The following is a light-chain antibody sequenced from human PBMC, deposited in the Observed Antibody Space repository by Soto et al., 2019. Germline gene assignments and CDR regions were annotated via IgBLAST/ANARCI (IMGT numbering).Light chain of an antibody. J-gene: IGKJ3*01. CDR3: QQRSKWPVT. Sequence: EIVLTQSPDTLSLSPGERAIFSCRTSQSIGSTLAWYQHKPGQAPRLLISDASKRATGIPARFSGSGSGTDFTLTISSLEPEDFAVYFCQQRSKWPVTFGPGTTVDIK. CDR1: QSIGST. CDR2: DAS. V-gene: IGKV3-11*01.